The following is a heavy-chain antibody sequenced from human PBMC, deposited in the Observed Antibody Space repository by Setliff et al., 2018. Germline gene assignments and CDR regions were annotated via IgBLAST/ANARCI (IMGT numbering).Heavy chain of an antibody. J-gene: IGHJ6*03. CDR2: IYSSGTT. CDR1: GDSPTRSSSW. CDR3: ARMSRYSEFWSGYAEDYYSSYIDV. Sequence: PSETLSLTCSVFGDSPTRSSSWWGWVRQPAGKGLEWIGNIYSSGTTKYNPSLKSRVTISVDTSKRQFSLNLLSVTAADTAVYYCARMSRYSEFWSGYAEDYYSSYIDVWGTGATVTVSS. V-gene: IGHV4-61*05. D-gene: IGHD3-3*01.